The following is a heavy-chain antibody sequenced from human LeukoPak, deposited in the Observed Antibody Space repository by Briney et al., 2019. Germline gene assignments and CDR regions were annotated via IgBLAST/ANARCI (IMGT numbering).Heavy chain of an antibody. V-gene: IGHV3-30-3*01. CDR2: ISYDGSNK. CDR3: ARDLLDTAIYFDY. Sequence: GGSLRLSCAASGFAFSSYAMHWVRQAPGKGLEWVAVISYDGSNKYYADSVKGRFTISRDNSKNTLYLQMNSLRAEDTAVYYCARDLLDTAIYFDYWGQGTLVTVSS. CDR1: GFAFSSYA. D-gene: IGHD5-18*01. J-gene: IGHJ4*02.